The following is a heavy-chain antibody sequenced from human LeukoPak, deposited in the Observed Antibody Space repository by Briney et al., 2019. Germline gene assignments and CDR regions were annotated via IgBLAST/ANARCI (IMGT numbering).Heavy chain of an antibody. CDR2: ISSSSSYI. CDR3: ARAQREWLSPNDY. D-gene: IGHD3-3*01. Sequence: GGSLKLSCAASGFTFSSYSMTWVRQAPGKGLDGVSSISSSSSYIYYADSVKGRFTISRDNAKNSLYLQMNSLRAEDTAVYYCARAQREWLSPNDYWGQGTLVTVSS. CDR1: GFTFSSYS. J-gene: IGHJ4*02. V-gene: IGHV3-21*01.